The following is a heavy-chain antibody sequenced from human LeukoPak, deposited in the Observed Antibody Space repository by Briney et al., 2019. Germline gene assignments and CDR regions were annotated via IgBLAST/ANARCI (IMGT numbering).Heavy chain of an antibody. CDR2: IYHSGST. J-gene: IGHJ4*02. V-gene: IGHV4-39*07. Sequence: PSETLSLTCTVSGGSISSSSYYWGWIRQPPGKGLEWIGSIYHSGSTYYNPSLKCRVTIAVETSKNQFSLKLSSVTAADTAVYYCARGKRTYDILNQIDYWGQGTLVTVSS. CDR1: GGSISSSSYY. CDR3: ARGKRTYDILNQIDY. D-gene: IGHD3-9*01.